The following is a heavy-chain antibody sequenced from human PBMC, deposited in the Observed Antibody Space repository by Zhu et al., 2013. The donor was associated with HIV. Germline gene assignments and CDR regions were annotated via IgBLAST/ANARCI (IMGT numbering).Heavy chain of an antibody. CDR3: ARGPAGGTMIFPFDY. J-gene: IGHJ4*02. CDR1: GGTFSSYA. Sequence: QVLLVQSGAEVTKPGASVKVSCKASGGTFSSYAISWVRQAPGQGLEWMGGIIPIFGTANYAQKFQGRVTITADESTSTAYMELSSLRSEDTAVYYCARGPAGGTMIFPFDYWGQGTLVTVSS. V-gene: IGHV1-69*01. CDR2: IIPIFGTA. D-gene: IGHD3-22*01.